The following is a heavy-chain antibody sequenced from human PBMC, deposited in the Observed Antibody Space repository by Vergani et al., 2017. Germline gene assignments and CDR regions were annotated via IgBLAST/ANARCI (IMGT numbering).Heavy chain of an antibody. V-gene: IGHV1-24*01. CDR1: GYTLTELS. D-gene: IGHD3-22*01. CDR2: FDPEDGET. Sequence: QVQLVQSGAEVKKPGASVKVSCKVSGYTLTELSMHWVRQAPGKGLEWMGGFDPEDGETIYAQKFQGRVTMTEDTSTDTAYMGLSSLRSEDTAVYYCSTGPYYYDSSGYGGWFDPWGQGSLVNVS. J-gene: IGHJ5*02. CDR3: STGPYYYDSSGYGGWFDP.